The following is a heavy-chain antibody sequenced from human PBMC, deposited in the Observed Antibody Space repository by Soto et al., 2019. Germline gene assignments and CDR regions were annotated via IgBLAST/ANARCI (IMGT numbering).Heavy chain of an antibody. Sequence: ASVKVSCKASGYTFTSYGISWVRQAPGQGLEWMGWISAYNGNTNYAQKLQGRVTMTTDTSTSTAYMELRSLRSDDTAVYYCEREAYSSSPYYYYGMDVWGQGTTVTVSS. CDR1: GYTFTSYG. D-gene: IGHD6-13*01. CDR3: EREAYSSSPYYYYGMDV. V-gene: IGHV1-18*01. CDR2: ISAYNGNT. J-gene: IGHJ6*02.